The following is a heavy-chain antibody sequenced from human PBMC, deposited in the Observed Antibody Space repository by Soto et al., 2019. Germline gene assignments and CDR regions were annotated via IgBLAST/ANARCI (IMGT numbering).Heavy chain of an antibody. J-gene: IGHJ6*02. CDR1: GGSISSSNW. CDR3: ASRPFGVWSGYQADYYYCMDV. Sequence: QVQLQESGPGLVKPSGTLSLTCAVSGGSISSSNWWSWVRQPPGKGREWIGEMYHSGSTNYNPSLKSRVTISVDNSKNQFSLKLSSVTAADTAVYYCASRPFGVWSGYQADYYYCMDVWGQGTTVTVS. CDR2: MYHSGST. V-gene: IGHV4-4*02. D-gene: IGHD3-3*01.